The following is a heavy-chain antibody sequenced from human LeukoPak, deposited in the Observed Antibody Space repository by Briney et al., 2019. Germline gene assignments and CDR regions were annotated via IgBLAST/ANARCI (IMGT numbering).Heavy chain of an antibody. CDR2: IKQDGSEK. CDR1: GFTFSHYG. D-gene: IGHD2-2*01. Sequence: GRSLRLSCAASGFTFSHYGLHWVRQAPGKGLEWVANIKQDGSEKYYVDSVKGRFTISRDNAKNSLYLQMNSLRAEDTAVYYCARGRYCSSTSCHYFDYWGQGTLVTVSS. CDR3: ARGRYCSSTSCHYFDY. J-gene: IGHJ4*02. V-gene: IGHV3-7*01.